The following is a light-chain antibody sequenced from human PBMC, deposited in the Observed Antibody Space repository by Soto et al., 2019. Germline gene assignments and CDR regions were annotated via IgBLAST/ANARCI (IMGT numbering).Light chain of an antibody. J-gene: IGLJ1*01. V-gene: IGLV2-14*01. CDR2: DVR. Sequence: QSVLTQPASVYGSPGQSITISCTGTSSDVGGYNYVSWYQQHPGKAPKLMIYDVRNRPSGVSNRFSGSKSVNTASLTISGLQAEDEADYYCSSYTTISTYVFGTGTKVPS. CDR1: SSDVGGYNY. CDR3: SSYTTISTYV.